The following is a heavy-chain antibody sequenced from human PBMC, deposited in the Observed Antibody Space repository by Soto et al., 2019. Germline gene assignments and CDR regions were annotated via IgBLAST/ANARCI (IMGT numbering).Heavy chain of an antibody. CDR1: GFSFSNYN. Sequence: GGSLRLSCVASGFSFSNYNMNWVRQAPGKGLEWVSYITDSSDTVHYADSVRGRFTISRDNAESSLYLQMNSLRDEDTAVYFCARDFGHGYYLDYWGRGTLVTSPQ. CDR3: ARDFGHGYYLDY. D-gene: IGHD3-3*01. V-gene: IGHV3-48*02. J-gene: IGHJ4*02. CDR2: ITDSSDTV.